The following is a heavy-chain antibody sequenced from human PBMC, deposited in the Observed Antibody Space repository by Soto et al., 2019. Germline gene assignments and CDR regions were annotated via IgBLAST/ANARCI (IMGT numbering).Heavy chain of an antibody. J-gene: IGHJ4*02. CDR1: GFTFSSYA. V-gene: IGHV3-30-3*01. Sequence: QVQLVESGGGVVQPGRSLRLSCAASGFTFSSYAMHWVRQAPGKGLEWVAVISYDGSNKHYADSVKGRFTISRDNSKNTLYLQMNSLRAEDTAVYYCARDFDYWGQGTLVTVSS. CDR2: ISYDGSNK. CDR3: ARDFDY.